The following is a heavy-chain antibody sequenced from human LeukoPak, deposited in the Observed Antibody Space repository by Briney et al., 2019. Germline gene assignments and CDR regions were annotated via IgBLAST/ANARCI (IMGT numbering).Heavy chain of an antibody. J-gene: IGHJ4*02. CDR1: GFTFSSYW. D-gene: IGHD1-26*01. Sequence: GGSLRLPCAASGFTFSSYWMSWVRQAPGKGLEWVANIKQDGSEKYYVDSVKGRFTISRDNAKNSLYLQMNSLRAEDTAVYYCARVVQIEGSPSYFDYWGQGTLVTVSS. CDR2: IKQDGSEK. CDR3: ARVVQIEGSPSYFDY. V-gene: IGHV3-7*03.